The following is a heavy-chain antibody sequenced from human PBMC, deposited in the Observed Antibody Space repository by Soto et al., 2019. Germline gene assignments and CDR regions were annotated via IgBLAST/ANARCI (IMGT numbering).Heavy chain of an antibody. CDR2: ISAYNGNT. D-gene: IGHD3-10*01. J-gene: IGHJ4*02. CDR3: ARDGSEYYFDY. CDR1: GYTFTSYG. V-gene: IGHV1-18*01. Sequence: QVQLVQSGAEVKKPGASVKVSCKASGYTFTSYGISWVRQAPGQGLEWMGWISAYNGNTNYAQKLKGRVNKTTDTSTSTAYIELRSLRSDDTAVYYGARDGSEYYFDYWGQGTLVTVSS.